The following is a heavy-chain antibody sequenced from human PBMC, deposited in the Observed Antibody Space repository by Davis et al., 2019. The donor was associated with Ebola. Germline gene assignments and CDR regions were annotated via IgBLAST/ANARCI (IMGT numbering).Heavy chain of an antibody. J-gene: IGHJ6*04. CDR2: VNPNTGNT. CDR1: GYTFTSYD. V-gene: IGHV1-8*01. D-gene: IGHD3-10*01. Sequence: ASVKVSCKTSGYTFTSYDINWVRQAPGHGLEWMGWVNPNTGNTGYAQKFQGRVTMTRSTSMSTVYMELRSLSSDDTAVYYCARGPGELSWLGLDVWGKGTTVTVSS. CDR3: ARGPGELSWLGLDV.